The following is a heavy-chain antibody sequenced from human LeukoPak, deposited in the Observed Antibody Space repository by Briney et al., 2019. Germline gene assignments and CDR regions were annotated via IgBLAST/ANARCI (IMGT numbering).Heavy chain of an antibody. Sequence: PSETLSLTCTVSGVSISSGSYFWSWIRQPAGKGLEWVGRVYASGSTDYNPSLKSRVTISMDTSKNQFSLKLTSVTASDTAVYFCARGPAGMYSSGWYGGYYFDYWGQGTLVTVSS. D-gene: IGHD6-19*01. CDR3: ARGPAGMYSSGWYGGYYFDY. V-gene: IGHV4-61*02. CDR2: VYASGST. J-gene: IGHJ4*02. CDR1: GVSISSGSYF.